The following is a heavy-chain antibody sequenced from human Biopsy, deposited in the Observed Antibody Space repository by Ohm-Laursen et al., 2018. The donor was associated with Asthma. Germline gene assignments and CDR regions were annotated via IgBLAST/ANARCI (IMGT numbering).Heavy chain of an antibody. J-gene: IGHJ4*02. CDR2: ISSTSTYI. Sequence: SLRLSCTASGFTFSDYDMHWVRQAPGKGLEWVSSISSTSTYIYYADSVKGRFTISRDNAKNSLYLQMNSLRAEDTAVYYCSRDRGESGYDFGRYDYWGQGTLVTVSS. CDR3: SRDRGESGYDFGRYDY. D-gene: IGHD5-12*01. CDR1: GFTFSDYD. V-gene: IGHV3-21*01.